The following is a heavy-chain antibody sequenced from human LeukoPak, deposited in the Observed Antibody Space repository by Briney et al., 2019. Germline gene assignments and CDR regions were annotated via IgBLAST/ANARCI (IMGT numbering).Heavy chain of an antibody. CDR3: ARDSIYGDYKTHFFYYMDV. D-gene: IGHD4-17*01. CDR2: ISYDGTNK. V-gene: IGHV3-30*04. Sequence: GRSLTLSCVAAVFTFSSYAIHWVRQATGKGLEWVALISYDGTNKYYADSVRGRFTISRDNSKNTLHLQLKSLRTEDTAVYYCARDSIYGDYKTHFFYYMDVWGKGTTVTVSS. J-gene: IGHJ6*03. CDR1: VFTFSSYA.